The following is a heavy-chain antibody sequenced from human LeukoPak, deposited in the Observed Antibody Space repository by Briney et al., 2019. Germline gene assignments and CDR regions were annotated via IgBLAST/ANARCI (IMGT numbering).Heavy chain of an antibody. D-gene: IGHD2-15*01. CDR3: ARAVVVAATVKWFDP. Sequence: PGGSLRLSCAASGFTFSSYGMHWVRQAPGKGLEWVAVIWYDGSNKYYADSVKGRFTISRDNSKNTLYLQMNSLRAEDTAVYYCARAVVVAATVKWFDPWGQGTLVTVSS. J-gene: IGHJ5*02. CDR2: IWYDGSNK. V-gene: IGHV3-33*01. CDR1: GFTFSSYG.